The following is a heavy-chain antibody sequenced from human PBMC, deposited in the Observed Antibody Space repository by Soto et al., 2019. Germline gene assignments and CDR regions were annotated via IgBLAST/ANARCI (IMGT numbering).Heavy chain of an antibody. CDR2: ISASSRTL. Sequence: PGGSLRLSCGASGFTFSSYSMNWVRQAPGKGLEWISHISASSRTLFYADSVKGRFTISRDNAKNSLYLQMNSLRAEDTAVFYCARFYYDSSASYASYRMDVWGQGTTVTVSS. D-gene: IGHD3-22*01. CDR3: ARFYYDSSASYASYRMDV. J-gene: IGHJ6*02. CDR1: GFTFSSYS. V-gene: IGHV3-48*01.